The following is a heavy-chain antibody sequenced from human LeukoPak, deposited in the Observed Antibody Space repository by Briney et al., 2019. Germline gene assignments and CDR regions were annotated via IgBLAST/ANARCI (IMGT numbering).Heavy chain of an antibody. Sequence: SETLSLACTVSGGSISSSSYYWGWIRQPPGKGLEWIGSIYYSGSTYYNPSLKSRVTISVDTSKNQFSLKLSSVTAADTAVYYCARARRDVVVIFFDYWGQGTLVTVSS. CDR2: IYYSGST. D-gene: IGHD2-21*01. V-gene: IGHV4-39*07. CDR3: ARARRDVVVIFFDY. CDR1: GGSISSSSYY. J-gene: IGHJ4*02.